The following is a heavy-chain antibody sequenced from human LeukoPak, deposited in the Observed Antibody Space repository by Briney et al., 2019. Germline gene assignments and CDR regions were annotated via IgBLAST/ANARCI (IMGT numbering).Heavy chain of an antibody. D-gene: IGHD5-12*01. Sequence: SVKVSCKASGGTFSSYAISWVRQAPGQGLEWMGGIIPIFGTANYAQKFQGRVTITADESTSTAYMELSSLRSEDTAVYYCARSIVATIFPYYYYMDVWAKGPRSPSP. V-gene: IGHV1-69*01. CDR2: IIPIFGTA. J-gene: IGHJ6*03. CDR3: ARSIVATIFPYYYYMDV. CDR1: GGTFSSYA.